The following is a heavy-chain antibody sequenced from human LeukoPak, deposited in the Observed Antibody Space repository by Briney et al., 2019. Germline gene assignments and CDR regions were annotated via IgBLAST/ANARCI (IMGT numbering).Heavy chain of an antibody. D-gene: IGHD1-7*01. CDR2: INHSGST. J-gene: IGHJ4*02. CDR3: ARLGGTTGFDY. V-gene: IGHV4-34*01. CDR1: GGSFSGYY. Sequence: SETLSLTCAVYGGSFSGYYWSWIRQPPGKELEWIGEINHSGSTSYNPSLKSRVTISVDTSKNQFSLKLSSVTAADTAVYYCARLGGTTGFDYWGQGTLVTVSS.